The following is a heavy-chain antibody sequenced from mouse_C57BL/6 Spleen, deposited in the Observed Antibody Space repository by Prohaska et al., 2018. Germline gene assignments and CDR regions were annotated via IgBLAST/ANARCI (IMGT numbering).Heavy chain of an antibody. CDR3: ARKEEAYYYGSSFYFDY. Sequence: QSHGKSLEWIGDINPNNGGTIYNQKFKGKATLTVDKSSSTAYMELRSLTSEDTAVYYCARKEEAYYYGSSFYFDYWGQGTTLTVSS. CDR2: INPNNGGT. V-gene: IGHV1-18*01. J-gene: IGHJ2*01. D-gene: IGHD1-1*01.